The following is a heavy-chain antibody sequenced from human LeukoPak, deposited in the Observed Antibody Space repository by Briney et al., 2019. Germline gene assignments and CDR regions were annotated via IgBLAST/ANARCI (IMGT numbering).Heavy chain of an antibody. CDR1: GFTFSSYS. J-gene: IGHJ6*02. Sequence: GGSLRLSCAASGFTFSSYSMNWVRQAPGKGLEWVSSISSSSSYIYYADSVKGRFTISRDNAKNSLYLQMNSLRAEDTAVYYCAGDSYTYSSSWYPISNYYYYYYGMDVWGQGSTVTVSS. V-gene: IGHV3-21*01. CDR3: AGDSYTYSSSWYPISNYYYYYYGMDV. CDR2: ISSSSSYI. D-gene: IGHD6-13*01.